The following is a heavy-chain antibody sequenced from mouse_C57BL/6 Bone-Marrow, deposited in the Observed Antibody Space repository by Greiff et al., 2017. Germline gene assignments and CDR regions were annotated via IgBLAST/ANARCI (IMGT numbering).Heavy chain of an antibody. CDR2: IWRGGST. Sequence: VQLVESGPGLVQPSQSLSITCTVSGFSLTSYGVHWVRQSPGKGLEWLGVIWRGGSTDYNAAFMSRLSITKDNSKSQVFFKMNSLQADDTAIYYCAKNRKRSGTLGVWMDYWGQGTSVTVSS. V-gene: IGHV2-5*01. CDR3: AKNRKRSGTLGVWMDY. D-gene: IGHD1-3*01. CDR1: GFSLTSYG. J-gene: IGHJ4*01.